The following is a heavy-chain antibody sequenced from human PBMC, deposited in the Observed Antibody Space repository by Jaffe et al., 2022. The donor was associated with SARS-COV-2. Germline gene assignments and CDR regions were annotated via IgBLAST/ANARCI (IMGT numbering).Heavy chain of an antibody. CDR3: ARDGPSGSGSYELLLVNDY. Sequence: EVQLVESGGGLVKPGGSLRLSCAASGFTFSSYSMNWVRQAPGKGLEWVSSISSSSSYIYYADSVKGRFTISRDNAKNSLYLQMNSLRAEDTAVYYCARDGPSGSGSYELLLVNDYWGQGTLVTVSS. V-gene: IGHV3-21*01. CDR1: GFTFSSYS. D-gene: IGHD1-26*01. J-gene: IGHJ4*02. CDR2: ISSSSSYI.